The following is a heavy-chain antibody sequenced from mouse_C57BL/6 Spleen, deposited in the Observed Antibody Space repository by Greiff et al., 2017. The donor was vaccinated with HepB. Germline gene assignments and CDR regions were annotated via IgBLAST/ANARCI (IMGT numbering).Heavy chain of an antibody. CDR3: AKNRYYYGSSYYAMDY. D-gene: IGHD1-1*01. CDR2: IWRGGST. V-gene: IGHV2-5*01. J-gene: IGHJ4*01. Sequence: VQLQQSGPGLVQPSQSLSITCTVSGFSLTSYGVHWVRQSPGKGLEWLGVIWRGGSTDYTAAFMSRLSLTKDNSKSQVFFKMNSLQADDTAIYYCAKNRYYYGSSYYAMDYWGQGTSVTVSS. CDR1: GFSLTSYG.